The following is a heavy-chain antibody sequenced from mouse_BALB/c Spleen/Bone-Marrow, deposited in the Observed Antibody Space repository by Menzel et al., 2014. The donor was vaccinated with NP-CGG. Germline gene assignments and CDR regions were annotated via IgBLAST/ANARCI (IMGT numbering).Heavy chain of an antibody. CDR3: ARGYYYGSTYGWYFDV. CDR2: IYPGDGDT. J-gene: IGHJ1*01. Sequence: QVQLQQSGAEPARPGASVKLSCKASAYTFTSYWMQWVKQRPGQGLEWIGAIYPGDGDTRYTQKFKGKATLTADKSSSTAYMQLSSLASEDSAVYYCARGYYYGSTYGWYFDVWGAGTTVTVSS. D-gene: IGHD1-1*01. CDR1: AYTFTSYW. V-gene: IGHV1-87*01.